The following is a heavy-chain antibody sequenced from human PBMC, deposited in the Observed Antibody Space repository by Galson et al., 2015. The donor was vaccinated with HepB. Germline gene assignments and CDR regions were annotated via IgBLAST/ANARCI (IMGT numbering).Heavy chain of an antibody. Sequence: SVKVSCKASGGTFSSYAISWVRQAPGQGLEWMGGIIPIFGTANYAQKFQGRVTITADESTSTAYMELSSLRSEDTAVYYCATSGPYYYYYYMDVWGKGTTVTVSS. CDR2: IIPIFGTA. V-gene: IGHV1-69*13. J-gene: IGHJ6*03. CDR3: ATSGPYYYYYYMDV. CDR1: GGTFSSYA. D-gene: IGHD7-27*01.